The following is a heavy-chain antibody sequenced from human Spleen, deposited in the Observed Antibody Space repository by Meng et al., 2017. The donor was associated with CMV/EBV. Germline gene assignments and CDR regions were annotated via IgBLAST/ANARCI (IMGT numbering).Heavy chain of an antibody. CDR3: ARGMMGAFDY. CDR2: ISSDGGST. CDR1: GFSFSRYG. J-gene: IGHJ4*02. D-gene: IGHD3-16*01. Sequence: GGSLRLSCAASGFSFSRYGLYWVRQAPGKGLEYVSAISSDGGSTYYADSVKGRFTISRDISKNTLYLQMGSLRPEDMGVYYCARGMMGAFDYWGQGTLVTVSS. V-gene: IGHV3-64*02.